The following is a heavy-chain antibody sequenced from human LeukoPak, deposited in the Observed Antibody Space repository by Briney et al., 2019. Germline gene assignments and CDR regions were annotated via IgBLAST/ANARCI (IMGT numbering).Heavy chain of an antibody. Sequence: GGSLRLSCAASGFTFNSYTMNWVRQAPGKGLEWVSSISSSSDYIYYADSVKGRFTISRDNAKNSLYLQVNSLRAEDTAVYYCARRRRYSDSTGYCPDFDFWGQGTLVTVSS. CDR1: GFTFNSYT. CDR3: ARRRRYSDSTGYCPDFDF. CDR2: ISSSSDYI. D-gene: IGHD3-22*01. J-gene: IGHJ4*02. V-gene: IGHV3-21*01.